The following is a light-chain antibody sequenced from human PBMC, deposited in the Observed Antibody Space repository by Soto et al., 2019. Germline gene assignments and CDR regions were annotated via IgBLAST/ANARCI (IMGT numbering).Light chain of an antibody. CDR3: QQIYSYPYT. V-gene: IGKV1-39*01. CDR1: QSITTY. CDR2: AAS. J-gene: IGKJ2*01. Sequence: DIQMTQSPSSLSASVGDRVTITCRASQSITTYLNWYRQKPGKAPKLLIYAASSLQSGVPSRFSGSGSETEFTLSISSLQPEDFATYFCQQIYSYPYTFGQGTKVDIK.